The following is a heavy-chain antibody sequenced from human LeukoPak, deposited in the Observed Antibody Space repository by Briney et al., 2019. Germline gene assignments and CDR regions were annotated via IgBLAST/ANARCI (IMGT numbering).Heavy chain of an antibody. CDR3: ARDWDLQGRYTVTTLRYYYYGMDV. V-gene: IGHV1-8*01. Sequence: ASVNVSCKASGYTFTSYDFNWLRQAPGQGPEWMGWMDPNSGATGYAQKFQGRVTMTRSASINTAYMELTNLRSEDTAVYYCARDWDLQGRYTVTTLRYYYYGMDVWGQGTTVTVSS. CDR2: MDPNSGAT. J-gene: IGHJ6*02. CDR1: GYTFTSYD. D-gene: IGHD4-11*01.